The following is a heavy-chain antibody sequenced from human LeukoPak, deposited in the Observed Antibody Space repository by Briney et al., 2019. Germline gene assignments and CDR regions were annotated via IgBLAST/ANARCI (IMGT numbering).Heavy chain of an antibody. CDR2: ISAYSGNT. J-gene: IGHJ4*02. CDR3: ARISQAVAFDY. D-gene: IGHD6-19*01. V-gene: IGHV1-18*01. Sequence: ASVKVSCKASGYTFTSYGISWVRQAPGQGLEWMGLISAYSGNTNFAQKLQGRVTMTRDTSISTAYMELSRLRSDDTAVYYCARISQAVAFDYWGQGTLVTVSS. CDR1: GYTFTSYG.